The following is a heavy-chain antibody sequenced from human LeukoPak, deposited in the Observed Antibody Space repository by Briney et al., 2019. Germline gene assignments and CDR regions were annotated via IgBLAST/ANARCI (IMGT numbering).Heavy chain of an antibody. CDR3: ASGPYYYDSSGYMPY. D-gene: IGHD3-22*01. CDR1: GGTFSSYA. J-gene: IGHJ4*02. V-gene: IGHV1-69*13. CDR2: IIPIFGTA. Sequence: ASVKVSCKASGGTFSSYAISWVRQAPGQGLEWMGGIIPIFGTANYAQKFQGRVTITAGESTSTAYMELSSLRSEDTAVYYCASGPYYYDSSGYMPYWGQGTLVTVSS.